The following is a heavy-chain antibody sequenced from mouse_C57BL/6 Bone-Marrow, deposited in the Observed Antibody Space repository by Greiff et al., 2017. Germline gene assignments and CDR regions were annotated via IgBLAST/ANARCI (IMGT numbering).Heavy chain of an antibody. D-gene: IGHD4-1*01. J-gene: IGHJ4*01. CDR2: IYPGGGYT. CDR1: GYTFTNYW. CDR3: ARSRWDAMDY. V-gene: IGHV1-63*01. Sequence: VQLQQSGAELVRPGTSVKMSCKASGYTFTNYWIGWAKQRPGHGLEWIGDIYPGGGYTNYNEKFKGKATLTADKSSSTAYIQFSSLTSEDSAIYYCARSRWDAMDYWGQGTSVTVSS.